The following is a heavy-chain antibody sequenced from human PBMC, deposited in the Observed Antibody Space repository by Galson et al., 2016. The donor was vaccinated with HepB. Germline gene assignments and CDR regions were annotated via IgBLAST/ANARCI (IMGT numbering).Heavy chain of an antibody. Sequence: SLRLSCAASGFTFSKYAMTWVRQAPGKGLEWVSTLTASGGSYYAASVKGRFTISRDNSKNTLYLQMNGLRAEDTAVYFCAKDWGYDLWSGGYHYGMDVWGQGTTVTVSS. CDR1: GFTFSKYA. J-gene: IGHJ6*02. D-gene: IGHD3-3*01. V-gene: IGHV3-23*01. CDR2: LTASGGS. CDR3: AKDWGYDLWSGGYHYGMDV.